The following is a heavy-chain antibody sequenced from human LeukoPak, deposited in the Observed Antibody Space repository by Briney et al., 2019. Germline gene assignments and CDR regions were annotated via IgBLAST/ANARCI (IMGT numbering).Heavy chain of an antibody. CDR1: GFTFSSYS. CDR2: ISSSSSYT. CDR3: VRAHGTYAPLGY. D-gene: IGHD2-2*01. Sequence: GGSLRLSCAAPGFTFSSYSMNWFRQAPGKGLKWISSISSSSSYTYYADPAKGRFTISRDNTKRSLVLQMNSLRAEDTAVYYCVRAHGTYAPLGYWGQGILVTVSS. V-gene: IGHV3-21*01. J-gene: IGHJ4*02.